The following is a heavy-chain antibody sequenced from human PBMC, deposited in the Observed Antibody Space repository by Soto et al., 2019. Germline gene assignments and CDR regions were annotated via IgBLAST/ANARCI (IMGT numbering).Heavy chain of an antibody. D-gene: IGHD1-1*01. V-gene: IGHV2-70*01. CDR2: IDWDDDK. CDR3: ARNPSWNYYYYGMDV. Sequence: GSGPTLVNPTQTLTLTCTFSGFSLSTSGMCVSWIRQPPGKALEWPALIDWDDDKYYSTSLKTRLTISKDTSKNQVVLTMTNMDPVDTATYYCARNPSWNYYYYGMDVWGQGTTVTVSS. CDR1: GFSLSTSGMC. J-gene: IGHJ6*02.